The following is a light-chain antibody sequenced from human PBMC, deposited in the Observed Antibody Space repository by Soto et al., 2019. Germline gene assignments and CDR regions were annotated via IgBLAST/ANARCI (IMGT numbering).Light chain of an antibody. Sequence: EIVLTQSPGTLSLSPGERATLSCRASQSVSSNYLAWYQQRPGQAPRLLIYGASSRAAGIPDRFSGSGSGTDFTLTISRLETEDFAVYYCQQYGSSLTWTFGQGTKGDIK. J-gene: IGKJ1*01. CDR1: QSVSSNY. CDR3: QQYGSSLTWT. CDR2: GAS. V-gene: IGKV3-20*01.